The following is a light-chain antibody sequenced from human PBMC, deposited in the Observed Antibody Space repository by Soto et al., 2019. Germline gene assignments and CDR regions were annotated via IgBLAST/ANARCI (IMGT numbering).Light chain of an antibody. Sequence: DIQMTQSPSSLSTSVGDRVTITCRASQAISNYLAWYQRKPGNVPKLLIYAASTLQSGVPSRFSGRGSGTDFTLTISNLQPEDVASYYCQRYDSAPYTFGQGTKLEIK. CDR3: QRYDSAPYT. V-gene: IGKV1-27*01. CDR2: AAS. CDR1: QAISNY. J-gene: IGKJ2*01.